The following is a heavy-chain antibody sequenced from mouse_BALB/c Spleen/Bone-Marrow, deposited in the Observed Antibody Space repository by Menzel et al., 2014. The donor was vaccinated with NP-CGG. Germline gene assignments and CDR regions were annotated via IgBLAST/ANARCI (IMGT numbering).Heavy chain of an antibody. D-gene: IGHD1-2*01. CDR1: GYTFTSYD. J-gene: IGHJ1*01. V-gene: IGHV1S56*01. CDR3: VRSRLRDWYFDV. CDR2: IFPGDSTT. Sequence: VQLQQSGAGLVKPGASVKLSCKASGYTFTSYDINWVRQRPEQGLEWIGWIFPGDSTTKYNEKFKGKATLSTDKSSSTVHXXXSRLTSEDSAVYFCVRSRLRDWYFDVWGAGTTVTISS.